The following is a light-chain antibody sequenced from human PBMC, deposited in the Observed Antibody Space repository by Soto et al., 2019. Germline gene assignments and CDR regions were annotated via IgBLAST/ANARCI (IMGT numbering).Light chain of an antibody. CDR1: HSITNW. CDR3: QQLFDSPIT. J-gene: IGKJ5*01. CDR2: AAS. Sequence: DIQMTQSPSTLSASVGDRVTITCRASHSITNWLAWYQQKPGKAPKVLIYAASTLESGVPSRFSATVSGTEFSLTITSLQPEDFATYYCQQLFDSPITFGQGTRLEIK. V-gene: IGKV1-5*01.